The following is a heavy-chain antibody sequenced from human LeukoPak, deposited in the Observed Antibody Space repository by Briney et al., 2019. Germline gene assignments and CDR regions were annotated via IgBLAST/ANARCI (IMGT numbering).Heavy chain of an antibody. CDR3: ARRYSSSSGWFDP. Sequence: GGSLRLSCAASGFTFSSYWMHWVRQAPGKGLVWVSRINSDGSSKNYADSVKGRFTIYRDNAKNRVYLQMNSLRAEDTAVYYCARRYSSSSGWFDPWGQGTLVTVSS. J-gene: IGHJ5*02. CDR2: INSDGSSK. CDR1: GFTFSSYW. D-gene: IGHD6-6*01. V-gene: IGHV3-74*01.